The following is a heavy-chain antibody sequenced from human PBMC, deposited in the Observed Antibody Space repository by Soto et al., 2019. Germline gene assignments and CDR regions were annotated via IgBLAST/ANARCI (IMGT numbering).Heavy chain of an antibody. J-gene: IGHJ4*02. Sequence: SETLSLTCTVFGGSISSYYWSWIRQPPGKGLEWIGYIYYSGSTNYNPSLKSRVTISVDTSKNQFSLKLSSVTAADTAVYYCARFDGSGRYFDYWGQGTLVTVSS. CDR2: IYYSGST. CDR1: GGSISSYY. V-gene: IGHV4-59*01. D-gene: IGHD2-15*01. CDR3: ARFDGSGRYFDY.